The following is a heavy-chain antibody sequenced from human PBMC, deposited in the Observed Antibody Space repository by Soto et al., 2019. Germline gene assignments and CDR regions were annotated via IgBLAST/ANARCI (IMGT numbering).Heavy chain of an antibody. CDR3: ARVEVSTAEY. J-gene: IGHJ4*02. V-gene: IGHV5-10-1*03. Sequence: EVQLEQSGAEVKKPGESLKISCKASGYTFTSYWITWVRQMPGKGLEWMGRIDPSDSYINYSPSFQGHVIISADKSISTAYRHWSSLKASDTAMYYCARVEVSTAEYWGQGALVIVSS. CDR2: IDPSDSYI. D-gene: IGHD1-1*01. CDR1: GYTFTSYW.